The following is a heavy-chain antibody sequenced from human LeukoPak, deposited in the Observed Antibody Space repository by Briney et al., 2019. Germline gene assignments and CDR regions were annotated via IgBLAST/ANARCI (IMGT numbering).Heavy chain of an antibody. CDR1: GFTVFSDN. Sequence: GGSLRLSCAASGFTVFSDNMSWVRQSPGKGLEWVSVVYSGDDGTNYAESVRGRFTISRDNAKNSLYLQMNSLRAEDTALYYCAKGPYYDILTGTFDYWGQGTLVTVSS. CDR2: VYSGDDGT. CDR3: AKGPYYDILTGTFDY. D-gene: IGHD3-9*01. V-gene: IGHV3-53*05. J-gene: IGHJ4*02.